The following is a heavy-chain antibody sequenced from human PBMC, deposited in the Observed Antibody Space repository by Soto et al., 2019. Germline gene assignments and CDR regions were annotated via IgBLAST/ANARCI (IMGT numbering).Heavy chain of an antibody. CDR3: AKDQDIVVVVAATPSGMDV. D-gene: IGHD2-15*01. Sequence: GGSLRLSCAASGFTFSSYAMSWVRQAPGKGLEWVSAISGSGGSTYYADSVKGRFTISRDNSKNTLYLQMNSLRAEDTAVYYCAKDQDIVVVVAATPSGMDVWGQGTTVTVSS. J-gene: IGHJ6*02. CDR2: ISGSGGST. V-gene: IGHV3-23*01. CDR1: GFTFSSYA.